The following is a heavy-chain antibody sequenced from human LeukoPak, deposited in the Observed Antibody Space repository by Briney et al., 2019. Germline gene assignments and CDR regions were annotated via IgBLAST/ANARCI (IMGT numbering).Heavy chain of an antibody. D-gene: IGHD2-21*02. Sequence: GGSLRLPCAASGFTFSNYGMSWVRQAPGKGLEWGSVIRGSGGGTYYADSVKGRFTSSRDNSKKTVYVKMNSLRAEDTAVYYCVKARMPHCGTDCLESWGQGTLVTVSS. CDR3: VKARMPHCGTDCLES. J-gene: IGHJ4*02. CDR2: IRGSGGGT. CDR1: GFTFSNYG. V-gene: IGHV3-23*01.